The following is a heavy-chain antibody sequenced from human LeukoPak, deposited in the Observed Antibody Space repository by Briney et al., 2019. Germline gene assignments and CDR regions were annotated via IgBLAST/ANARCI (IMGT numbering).Heavy chain of an antibody. J-gene: IGHJ4*02. CDR2: IIPIFGTA. D-gene: IGHD3-3*01. CDR1: GGTFSSYA. CDR3: ARVLNYDFWSGLNY. Sequence: ASVKVSCKASGGTFSSYAISWVRQAPGQGLEWMGGIIPIFGTANYAQKFQGRVTITTDESTSTAYMELSSLRSEDTAVYYCARVLNYDFWSGLNYWGQGTLVTVSS. V-gene: IGHV1-69*05.